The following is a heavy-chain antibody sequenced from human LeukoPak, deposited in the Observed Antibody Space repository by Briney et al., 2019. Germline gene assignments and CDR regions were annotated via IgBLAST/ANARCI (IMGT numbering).Heavy chain of an antibody. D-gene: IGHD3-10*01. Sequence: PSETLSLTCTVSGGSIRSDYWSWIRQPPGKGLEWIGYIYYSGSTNYNPSLTSRVTISVDTSKNQFSLKLSSVTAADTAVYYCARDHPWFGAFDIWGQGTMVTVSS. V-gene: IGHV4-59*01. CDR2: IYYSGST. CDR1: GGSIRSDY. J-gene: IGHJ3*02. CDR3: ARDHPWFGAFDI.